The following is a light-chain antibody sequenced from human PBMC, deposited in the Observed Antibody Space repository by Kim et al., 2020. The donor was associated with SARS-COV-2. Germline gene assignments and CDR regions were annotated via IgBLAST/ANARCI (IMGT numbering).Light chain of an antibody. J-gene: IGKJ2*01. CDR2: AAS. V-gene: IGKV1-27*01. Sequence: SASVGDRVTITCRASQGVGTSLAWYQQKPGKVPKLLIYAASNLHSGVPSRFSGSGSGTDFTLTIDTLQPEDVATYYCQKYDSAPQTFGPGTKLEI. CDR3: QKYDSAPQT. CDR1: QGVGTS.